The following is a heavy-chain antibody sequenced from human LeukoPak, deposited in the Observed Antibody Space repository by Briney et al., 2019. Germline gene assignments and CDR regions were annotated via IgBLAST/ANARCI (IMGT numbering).Heavy chain of an antibody. Sequence: GGFPRLSCAASGFTFSSYAMSWVRQAPGKGLEWVSAINSAGSTYYGDSVRGRFTISRDNSKNVLHLQMNSLRAEDTALYYCAKDQNTVATAPFDYWGLGTLVTVSS. CDR2: INSAGST. CDR3: AKDQNTVATAPFDY. CDR1: GFTFSSYA. V-gene: IGHV3-23*01. D-gene: IGHD4-17*01. J-gene: IGHJ4*02.